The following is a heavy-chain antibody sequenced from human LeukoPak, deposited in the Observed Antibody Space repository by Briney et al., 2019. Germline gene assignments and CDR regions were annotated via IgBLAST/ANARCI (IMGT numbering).Heavy chain of an antibody. CDR1: GGTFSSYA. V-gene: IGHV1-69*13. Sequence: GASVKVSCKASGGTFSSYAISWVRQAPGQGLEWMGGIIPIFGTANYAQKFQGRVTITADESTSTAYMELSSLRSEDTAVYYCARGPDIVATCLDYWGQGTLVTVSS. CDR2: IIPIFGTA. CDR3: ARGPDIVATCLDY. J-gene: IGHJ4*02. D-gene: IGHD5-12*01.